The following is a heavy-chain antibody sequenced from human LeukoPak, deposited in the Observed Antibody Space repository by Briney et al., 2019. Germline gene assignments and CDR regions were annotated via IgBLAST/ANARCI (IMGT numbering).Heavy chain of an antibody. V-gene: IGHV3-30*18. D-gene: IGHD5-18*01. CDR1: GFTFSSYG. CDR2: ISYDGSNK. Sequence: GGSLRLSCAASGFTFSSYGMHWVRQAPGKGLEWVAVISYDGSNKYYADSVKGRFTISRDNSKNTLYLQMNSLRAEDTAVYYCAKSLDSGYSYGSTLGYYGMDVWGQGTTVTVSS. CDR3: AKSLDSGYSYGSTLGYYGMDV. J-gene: IGHJ6*02.